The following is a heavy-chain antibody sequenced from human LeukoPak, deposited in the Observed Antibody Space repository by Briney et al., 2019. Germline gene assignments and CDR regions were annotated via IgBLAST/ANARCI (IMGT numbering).Heavy chain of an antibody. CDR1: GYSFTSYW. CDR3: ARQTHYYDSSGYYPYAFDI. J-gene: IGHJ3*02. V-gene: IGHV5-51*01. Sequence: ESLKISCKGSGYSFTSYWIGWVRQMPGKGLEWMGIIYPGDSDTRYSPSFQGQVTISADKSISTAYLQWSSLKASDTAMYYCARQTHYYDSSGYYPYAFDIWGQGTMVTVSS. D-gene: IGHD3-22*01. CDR2: IYPGDSDT.